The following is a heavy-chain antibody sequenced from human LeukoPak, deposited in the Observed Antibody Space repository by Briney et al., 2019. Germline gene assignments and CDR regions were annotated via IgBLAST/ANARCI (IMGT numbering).Heavy chain of an antibody. Sequence: GASVKVSCKASGGTFSSYAISWVRQAPGQGLEWMGGIIPIFGTANYAQKFQGRVTITADESTSTAYMELSSLRSEDTAVYYCARSDYGSGFNWFDPWGQGTLVTVSS. CDR3: ARSDYGSGFNWFDP. J-gene: IGHJ5*02. CDR2: IIPIFGTA. D-gene: IGHD3-10*01. CDR1: GGTFSSYA. V-gene: IGHV1-69*13.